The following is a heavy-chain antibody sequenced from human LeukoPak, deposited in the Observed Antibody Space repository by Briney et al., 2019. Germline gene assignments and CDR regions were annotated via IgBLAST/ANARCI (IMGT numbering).Heavy chain of an antibody. CDR2: ISAYNGNT. Sequence: ASVKVSCKASGYTFTSYGISWVRQAPGQGLEWMGWISAYNGNTNYAQNLQGRVTMTTDTSTSTAYMELRSLRSDDTAVYYCARVPRLPERRWFDPWGQGTLVTVSS. CDR1: GYTFTSYG. J-gene: IGHJ5*02. V-gene: IGHV1-18*01. D-gene: IGHD6-25*01. CDR3: ARVPRLPERRWFDP.